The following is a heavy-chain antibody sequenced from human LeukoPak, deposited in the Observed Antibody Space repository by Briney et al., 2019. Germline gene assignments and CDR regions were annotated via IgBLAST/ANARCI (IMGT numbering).Heavy chain of an antibody. J-gene: IGHJ6*02. CDR1: GGSISSSF. Sequence: SESLSLTCTVSGGSISSSFWSWIRQPPGKGLEWIGYIYDNGNTNYNPSLNSRLTLSLDRSKNLLSLRLRSVTAADTAVYYCARTYGSGIPRYYGMDVWGQGTTVTVSS. V-gene: IGHV4-59*01. CDR2: IYDNGNT. CDR3: ARTYGSGIPRYYGMDV. D-gene: IGHD3-10*01.